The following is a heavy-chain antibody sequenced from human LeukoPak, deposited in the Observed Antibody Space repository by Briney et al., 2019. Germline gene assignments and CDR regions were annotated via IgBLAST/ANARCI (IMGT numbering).Heavy chain of an antibody. V-gene: IGHV4-39*01. CDR3: ARPVVGATPIGANWFDP. CDR2: IYYSGST. Sequence: PSETLSLTCTVSGGSISSSSYYWGWIRQPPGKGLEWIGSIYYSGSTYYNPSLKSRVTISVDTSKNQFSLKLSSVTAADTAVYYCARPVVGATPIGANWFDPWGQGTLVTVSS. D-gene: IGHD1-26*01. J-gene: IGHJ5*02. CDR1: GGSISSSSYY.